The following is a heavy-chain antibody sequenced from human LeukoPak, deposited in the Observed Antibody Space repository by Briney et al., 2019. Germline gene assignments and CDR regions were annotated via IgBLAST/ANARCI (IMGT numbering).Heavy chain of an antibody. D-gene: IGHD3-3*01. J-gene: IGHJ6*03. V-gene: IGHV4-34*01. Sequence: SENLSLTCAVYGGSFSGYYWSWIRQPPGKGLEWIGEINHSGSTNYNPSLKSRVTISVDTSKNQFSLKLSSVTAADTAVYYCARRKRITIFGVVDTHMDVWGKGTTVTVSS. CDR3: ARRKRITIFGVVDTHMDV. CDR2: INHSGST. CDR1: GGSFSGYY.